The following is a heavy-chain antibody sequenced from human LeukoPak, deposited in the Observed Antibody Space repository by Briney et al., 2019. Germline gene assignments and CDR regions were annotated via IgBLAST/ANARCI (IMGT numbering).Heavy chain of an antibody. CDR1: GFTFSSYE. V-gene: IGHV3-48*03. CDR2: ISSSGNTI. J-gene: IGHJ4*02. CDR3: ASRDY. Sequence: PGGSLRLSCAASGFTFSSYEINWVRQAPGKGLEWVSYISSSGNTIYYADSVKGRFTISRDNTKKTLHLQMNSLRAEDTAVYYCASRDYWGQGTLVTVSS.